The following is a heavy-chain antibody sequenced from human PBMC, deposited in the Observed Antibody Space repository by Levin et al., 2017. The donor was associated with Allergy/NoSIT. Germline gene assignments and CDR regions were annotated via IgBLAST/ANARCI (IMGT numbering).Heavy chain of an antibody. V-gene: IGHV1-2*02. D-gene: IGHD3-3*02. CDR3: ARVPCFSTMCNPDY. CDR1: GYTFTGYY. Sequence: GESLKISCRTSGYTFTGYYMHWVRQAPGQGLEWMGWINPKSGGTGNAPDFQGRVTMTRDTSISTAYMELSRLRSDDTAVYYCARVPCFSTMCNPDYWGQGTLVTVSS. CDR2: INPKSGGT. J-gene: IGHJ4*02.